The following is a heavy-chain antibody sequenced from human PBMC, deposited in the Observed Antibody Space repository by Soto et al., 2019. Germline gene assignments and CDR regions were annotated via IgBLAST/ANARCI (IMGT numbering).Heavy chain of an antibody. J-gene: IGHJ4*02. CDR3: ARGYGPNAYYFDY. D-gene: IGHD1-20*01. CDR2: ISYDGSNK. CDR1: GFTFSSYA. V-gene: IGHV3-30-3*01. Sequence: QVQLVESGGGVVQPGRSLRLSCAASGFTFSSYAMHWVRQAPGKGLEWVAVISYDGSNKYYADSVKGRFTISRDNSKNTLYLQMNILRAEDTAVYYCARGYGPNAYYFDYWGQGTLVTVSS.